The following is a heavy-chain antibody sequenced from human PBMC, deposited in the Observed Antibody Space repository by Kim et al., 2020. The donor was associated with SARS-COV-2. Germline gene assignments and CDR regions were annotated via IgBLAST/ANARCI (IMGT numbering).Heavy chain of an antibody. CDR2: IDPSDSYT. CDR3: ASDYSNNFDY. J-gene: IGHJ4*02. D-gene: IGHD4-4*01. CDR1: GYSFTSYW. V-gene: IGHV5-10-1*01. Sequence: GESLKISCKGSGYSFTSYWISWVRQMPGKGLEWMGRIDPSDSYTNYSPSFQGHVTISADKSISTAYLQWSSLKASDTAMYYCASDYSNNFDYWGQGTLVTVSS.